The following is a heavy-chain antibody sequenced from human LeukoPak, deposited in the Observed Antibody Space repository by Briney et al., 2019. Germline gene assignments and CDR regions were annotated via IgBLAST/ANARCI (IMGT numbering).Heavy chain of an antibody. Sequence: SETLSLTCTVSGGSISSYYWSWIRQPPGKGLEWIGYIYYSGSTNYNPSLKSRVTISVDTSKNQFSLKLSSVTAADTAVYYCARGYGGWPSWYFDLWGRGTLVTVSS. CDR3: ARGYGGWPSWYFDL. CDR1: GGSISSYY. D-gene: IGHD4-23*01. J-gene: IGHJ2*01. V-gene: IGHV4-59*01. CDR2: IYYSGST.